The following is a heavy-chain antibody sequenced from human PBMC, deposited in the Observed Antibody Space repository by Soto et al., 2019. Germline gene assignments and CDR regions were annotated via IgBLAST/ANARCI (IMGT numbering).Heavy chain of an antibody. CDR3: ARAYYDSSGYYYFDY. J-gene: IGHJ4*02. CDR2: IYYSGST. Sequence: SETLSLTCTVSGGSISSYYWSWIRQPPGKGLEWIGYIYYSGSTNYNPSLKSRVTISVDTSKNQFSLKLSSVTAADTAVYYCARAYYDSSGYYYFDYWGQGTLVTVSS. D-gene: IGHD3-22*01. V-gene: IGHV4-59*01. CDR1: GGSISSYY.